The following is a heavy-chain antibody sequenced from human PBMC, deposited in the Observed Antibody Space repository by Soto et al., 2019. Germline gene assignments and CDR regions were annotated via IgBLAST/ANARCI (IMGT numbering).Heavy chain of an antibody. CDR1: GGTFSSYA. CDR2: IIPIFGTA. D-gene: IGHD5-12*01. CDR3: ARAFPPVEMATNPFDY. V-gene: IGHV1-69*13. J-gene: IGHJ4*02. Sequence: SVKVSCKASGGTFSSYAISWVRQAPGQGLEWMGGIIPIFGTANYAQKFQGRVTITADESTSTAYMELSSLRSEDTAVYYCARAFPPVEMATNPFDYWGQGTLVTVSS.